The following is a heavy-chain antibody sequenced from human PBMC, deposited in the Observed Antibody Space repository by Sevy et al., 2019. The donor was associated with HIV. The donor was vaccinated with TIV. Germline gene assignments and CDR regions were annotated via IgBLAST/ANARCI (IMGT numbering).Heavy chain of an antibody. Sequence: ASLKVSCKASGYTLITYGISWLRQAPGQGLEWMGRISAYNGNTNYEQKLQGRVTMTTDTFTSTAYMEMRSLRSDDTAVYYCARDEGGNLDYWGQGTLVTVSS. V-gene: IGHV1-18*01. J-gene: IGHJ4*02. D-gene: IGHD3-16*01. CDR1: GYTLITYG. CDR2: ISAYNGNT. CDR3: ARDEGGNLDY.